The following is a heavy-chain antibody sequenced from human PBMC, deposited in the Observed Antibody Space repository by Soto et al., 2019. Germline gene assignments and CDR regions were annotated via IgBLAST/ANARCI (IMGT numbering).Heavy chain of an antibody. D-gene: IGHD1-26*01. CDR2: IYPGDSDT. Sequence: PGESLKISCKGSGYSFASHWVAWVRQMPEKGLEWIGTIYPGDSDTKYSSAFRGHVTIPADTSVSTAYLQWRSLEATDSAIYYCARYSGSYWHYLDFWGQGTLVTVSS. J-gene: IGHJ4*02. CDR1: GYSFASHW. V-gene: IGHV5-51*01. CDR3: ARYSGSYWHYLDF.